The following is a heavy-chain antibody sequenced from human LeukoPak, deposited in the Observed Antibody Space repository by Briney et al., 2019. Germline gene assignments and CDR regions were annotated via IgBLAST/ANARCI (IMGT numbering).Heavy chain of an antibody. J-gene: IGHJ4*02. V-gene: IGHV3-21*01. CDR1: GFTFSSYS. Sequence: GGSLRLSCAASGFTFSSYSMNWVRQAPGKGLEWVSSISSSSSYIYYADSVKGRFTISRDNAKNSLYLQMNSLRAEDTAVYYCASERSGYYYDYWGQGTLVTVSS. CDR2: ISSSSSYI. CDR3: ASERSGYYYDY. D-gene: IGHD3-22*01.